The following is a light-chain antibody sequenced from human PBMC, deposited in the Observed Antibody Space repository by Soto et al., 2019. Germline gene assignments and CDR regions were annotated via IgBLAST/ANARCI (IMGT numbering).Light chain of an antibody. J-gene: IGKJ1*01. CDR1: QSISND. Sequence: EIVMTQSPATLSVSPGERATLSCRASQSISNDLAWYQQKPGQAPRLLIFGASTRATGIPARFGGSGSGTEFTLTISSLQSEDFAVYYCQQYNNWQTFGQGTKVDIK. CDR2: GAS. V-gene: IGKV3-15*01. CDR3: QQYNNWQT.